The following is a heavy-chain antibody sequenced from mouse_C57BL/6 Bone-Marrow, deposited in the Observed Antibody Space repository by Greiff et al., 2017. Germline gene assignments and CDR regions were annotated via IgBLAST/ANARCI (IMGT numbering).Heavy chain of an antibody. CDR3: AGHYSNFDY. CDR2: ISYDGSN. CDR1: GSSITSGYY. J-gene: IGHJ2*01. V-gene: IGHV3-6*01. D-gene: IGHD2-5*01. Sequence: EVQLQQSGPGLVKPSQSLSLTCSVTGSSITSGYYWNWIRPFPGNKLEWLGFISYDGSNNYNPSLKNRSAITRDTSKNQVFLKLNSVTTEDTATYYCAGHYSNFDYWGQGTTLTVSS.